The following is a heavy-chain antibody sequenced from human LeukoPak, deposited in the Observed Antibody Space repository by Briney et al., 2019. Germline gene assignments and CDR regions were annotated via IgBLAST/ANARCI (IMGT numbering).Heavy chain of an antibody. D-gene: IGHD2-2*01. J-gene: IGHJ4*02. Sequence: GESLKISCKGSGYSFTSYWIGWVRQMPGKGLEWMGIIYPGDSDTRYSPSFQSQVTISADKSISTAYLQWSSLKASDTAMYYCARAGDIVVVPATSFDYWGQGTLVTVSS. CDR1: GYSFTSYW. CDR2: IYPGDSDT. V-gene: IGHV5-51*01. CDR3: ARAGDIVVVPATSFDY.